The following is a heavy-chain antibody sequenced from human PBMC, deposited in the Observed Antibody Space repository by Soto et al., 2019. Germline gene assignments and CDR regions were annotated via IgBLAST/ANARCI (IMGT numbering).Heavy chain of an antibody. J-gene: IGHJ2*01. V-gene: IGHV3-30*18. D-gene: IGHD2-2*01. CDR2: ISYDGSNK. CDR1: GFTFSSYG. Sequence: GGSLRLSCAASGFTFSSYGMHWVRQAPGKGLEWVAVISYDGSNKYYADSVKGRFTISRDNSKNTLYLQMNSLRAEDTAVYYCAKASDCSSTSCSRRNWYFDLWGRGTLVTVSS. CDR3: AKASDCSSTSCSRRNWYFDL.